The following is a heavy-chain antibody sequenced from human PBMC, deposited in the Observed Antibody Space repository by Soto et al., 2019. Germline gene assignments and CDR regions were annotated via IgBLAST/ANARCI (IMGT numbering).Heavy chain of an antibody. CDR3: ARSLGPYSNFDY. J-gene: IGHJ4*02. D-gene: IGHD4-4*01. Sequence: ASVKVSCKASGYTFNGYYMHWARQAPGQGLEWMGWINPNSGGTNYAQKFQGWVTMTRDTSISTAYMELSRLRSDDTAVYYCARSLGPYSNFDYWGQGTLVTVSS. CDR2: INPNSGGT. CDR1: GYTFNGYY. V-gene: IGHV1-2*04.